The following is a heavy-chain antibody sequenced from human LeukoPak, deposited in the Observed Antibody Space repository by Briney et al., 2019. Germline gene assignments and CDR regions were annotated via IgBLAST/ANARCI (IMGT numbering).Heavy chain of an antibody. V-gene: IGHV1-2*02. D-gene: IGHD3-3*01. J-gene: IGHJ5*02. CDR1: GYTFTGYY. CDR2: INPNSGGT. Sequence: ASVKVSCKASGYTFTGYYMHWVRQAPGQGLEWMGWINPNSGGTNYAQKFQGRVTMTRDTSISTAYMELSRLRSDDTAVYYCARDRGFLEWLGVLGWFDPWGQGTLVTVSS. CDR3: ARDRGFLEWLGVLGWFDP.